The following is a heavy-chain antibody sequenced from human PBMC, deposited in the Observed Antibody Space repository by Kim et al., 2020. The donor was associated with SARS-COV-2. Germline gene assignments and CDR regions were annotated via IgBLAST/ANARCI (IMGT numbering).Heavy chain of an antibody. Sequence: ASVKVSCKASGSSFTSYYIHWLRQAPGQGPGRMGMINPPEGSTNFVQEFQDRVTMTRDTSTSTFYMELRSLKAEDTALYYCATGGLGGWFDSWGQGTLVTVSS. V-gene: IGHV1-46*01. J-gene: IGHJ5*01. CDR2: INPPEGST. D-gene: IGHD3-16*01. CDR3: ATGGLGGWFDS. CDR1: GSSFTSYY.